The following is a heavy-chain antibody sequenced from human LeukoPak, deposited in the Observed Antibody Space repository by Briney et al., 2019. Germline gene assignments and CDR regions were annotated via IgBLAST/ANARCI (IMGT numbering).Heavy chain of an antibody. V-gene: IGHV3-33*01. CDR2: IWYDGSKT. D-gene: IGHD5-24*01. Sequence: PGTSLRLSCAASGFTFSSYGMNWVRQAPGKGLEWVSVIWYDGSKTDYIDSVKGRLTISRDNFKNTVTLRMDSLRAEDTAVYYCTRENGGDGYRGGTFDIWGQGTMVTVSS. J-gene: IGHJ3*02. CDR1: GFTFSSYG. CDR3: TRENGGDGYRGGTFDI.